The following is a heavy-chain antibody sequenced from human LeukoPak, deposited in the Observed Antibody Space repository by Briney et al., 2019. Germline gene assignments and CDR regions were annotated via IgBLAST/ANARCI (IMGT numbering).Heavy chain of an antibody. CDR2: IIPILGIA. CDR1: GGTFSSYA. D-gene: IGHD2-2*02. Sequence: ASVKVSCKASGGTFSSYAIIWVRQAPGQGLEWMGRIIPILGIANYAQKFQGRVTMTTDTSTSTAYMELRSLRSDDTAVYYCAREVVVVPAAIRAYYYYYGMDVWGQGTMVTVSS. J-gene: IGHJ6*02. CDR3: AREVVVVPAAIRAYYYYYGMDV. V-gene: IGHV1-69*04.